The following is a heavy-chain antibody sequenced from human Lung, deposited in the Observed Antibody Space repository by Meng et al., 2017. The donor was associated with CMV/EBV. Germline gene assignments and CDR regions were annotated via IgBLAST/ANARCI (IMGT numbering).Heavy chain of an antibody. V-gene: IGHV3-53*01. D-gene: IGHD3-10*01. CDR2: IYSGGTT. J-gene: IGHJ6*04. Sequence: GGSLRLXCAASDFTVSSNYMSWVRQAPGKGLEWVSLIYSGGTTYYADSVKGRFTISRDNSKNTLYLQMNSLRAEDTAVYYCTRVFGSGSQRYGGYYGRAVWGTWTXVNGAS. CDR1: DFTVSSNY. CDR3: TRVFGSGSQRYGGYYGRAV.